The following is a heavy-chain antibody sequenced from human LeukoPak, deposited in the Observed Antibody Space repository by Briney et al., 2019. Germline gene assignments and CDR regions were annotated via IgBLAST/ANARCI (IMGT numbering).Heavy chain of an antibody. Sequence: PGGSLRLSCAASGFTFSGSAMHWVRQASGKGLEWVGRIRSKANSYATAYAASGKGRFTISRDDSKNTAYLKMNSLKTEDTAVYYCTSHDSSGYYYHQLYYFDYWGQGTLVTVSS. D-gene: IGHD3-22*01. CDR3: TSHDSSGYYYHQLYYFDY. CDR1: GFTFSGSA. CDR2: IRSKANSYAT. J-gene: IGHJ4*02. V-gene: IGHV3-73*01.